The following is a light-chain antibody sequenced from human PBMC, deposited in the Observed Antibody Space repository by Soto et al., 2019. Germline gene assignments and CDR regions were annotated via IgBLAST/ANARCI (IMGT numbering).Light chain of an antibody. V-gene: IGKV3-20*01. CDR2: GAS. CDR3: QQYGRSPMFT. J-gene: IGKJ2*01. Sequence: EIVLTQSPGTLSLSPGERATLSCRASQSVSSNYLAWYQQQPGQAPRLLISGASSGAAGIPDRFSGSGSGTDSTLTISTLEPEDFALYFCQQYGRSPMFTFGQGTKLEIK. CDR1: QSVSSNY.